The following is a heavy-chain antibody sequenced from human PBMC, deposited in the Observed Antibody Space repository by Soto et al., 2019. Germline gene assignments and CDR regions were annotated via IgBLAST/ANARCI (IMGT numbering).Heavy chain of an antibody. CDR2: IISVNDKT. Sequence: ASVKVSCKASGYIFTDFGIHWVRQAPGQRLEWLGWIISVNDKTLYSPKFQGRLAITRDTSANTAYMDLYSLKIEDTAIYYCITSVRDTFLDHWGQGSLVTVSS. J-gene: IGHJ4*02. CDR3: ITSVRDTFLDH. V-gene: IGHV1-3*01. D-gene: IGHD3-16*01. CDR1: GYIFTDFG.